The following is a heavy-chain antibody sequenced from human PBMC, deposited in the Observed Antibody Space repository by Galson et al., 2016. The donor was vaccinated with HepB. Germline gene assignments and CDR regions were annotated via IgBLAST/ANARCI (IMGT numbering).Heavy chain of an antibody. V-gene: IGHV4-59*01. D-gene: IGHD2-2*02. CDR3: ARGIAIGYCISASCYRVWFDS. CDR2: IYYSGST. Sequence: SETLSLTCTVSGDSISSYYWSWVRQPPGKGLEWIGYIYYSGSTNYNPSLKSRVTISVDTSKNQFSLKLSSVTAADTAVYYCARGIAIGYCISASCYRVWFDSWGQGTLVTVSS. J-gene: IGHJ5*01. CDR1: GDSISSYY.